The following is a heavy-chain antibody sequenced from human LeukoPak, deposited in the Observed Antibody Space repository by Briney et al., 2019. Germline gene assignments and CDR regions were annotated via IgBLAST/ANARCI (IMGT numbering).Heavy chain of an antibody. D-gene: IGHD6-6*01. CDR2: IKQDGSEK. CDR3: ARARASYSSSNLEYVDV. V-gene: IGHV3-7*01. CDR1: GFTFSSYW. Sequence: GGSLRLSCAASGFTFSSYWMSWVRQAPGKGLEWVANIKQDGSEKYYVDSVKGRFTISRDNAKNSLYLQMNSLRAEDTAVYYCARARASYSSSNLEYVDVWGKGTTVTVSS. J-gene: IGHJ6*03.